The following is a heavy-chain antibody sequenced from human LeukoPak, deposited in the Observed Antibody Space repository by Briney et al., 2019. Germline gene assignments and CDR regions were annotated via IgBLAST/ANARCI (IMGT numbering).Heavy chain of an antibody. Sequence: PSETLSLTCTVSGGSISSYYWSWIRQPPGKGLEWIGYIYYSGSTNYNPSLKSRVTISVDTSKNQFSLKLSSVTAADTAVYYCACAGSRDGYNLDYWGQGTLVTVSS. V-gene: IGHV4-59*12. CDR3: ACAGSRDGYNLDY. CDR2: IYYSGST. D-gene: IGHD5-24*01. J-gene: IGHJ4*02. CDR1: GGSISSYY.